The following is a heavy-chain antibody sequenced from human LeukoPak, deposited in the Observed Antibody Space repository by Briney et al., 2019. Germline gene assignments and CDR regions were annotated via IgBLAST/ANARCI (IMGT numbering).Heavy chain of an antibody. V-gene: IGHV3-23*01. J-gene: IGHJ5*02. Sequence: GGSLRLSCAASGFTFSCYAMSWVRQAPGKGLEWLSVISGSDGRTYYADSVKGRFTISRDNSKNTLYLQMNSLRAEDTGIYYCAKGERDFWSGGTWGQGTLVTVSS. CDR3: AKGERDFWSGGT. D-gene: IGHD3-3*01. CDR2: ISGSDGRT. CDR1: GFTFSCYA.